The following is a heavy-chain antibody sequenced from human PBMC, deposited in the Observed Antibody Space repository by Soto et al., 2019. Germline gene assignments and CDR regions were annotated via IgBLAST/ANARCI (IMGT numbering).Heavy chain of an antibody. V-gene: IGHV4-59*08. D-gene: IGHD5-18*01. CDR3: ARGVGTAMKNSMDV. CDR2: IYYSGST. CDR1: GGSISSYY. J-gene: IGHJ6*03. Sequence: SETLSLTCTVSGGSISSYYWSWIRQPPGKGLEWIGYIYYSGSTNYNPSLKSRVTISVDTSKNQFSLKLSSVTAADTAVYYCARGVGTAMKNSMDVWGKGTTVTVSS.